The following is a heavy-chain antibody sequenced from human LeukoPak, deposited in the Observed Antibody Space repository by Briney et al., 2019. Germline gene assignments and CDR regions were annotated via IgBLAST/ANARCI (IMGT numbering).Heavy chain of an antibody. CDR1: GYTFTSYG. V-gene: IGHV1-18*01. CDR3: AREASITMVRGVSLPTTGTADY. D-gene: IGHD3-10*01. Sequence: ASVKVSCKASGYTFTSYGISWVRQAPGQGLEWMGWISAYNGNTNYAQKLQGRVTMTTDTSTSTAYMELRSLRSDDTAVYHCAREASITMVRGVSLPTTGTADYWGQGTLVTVSS. CDR2: ISAYNGNT. J-gene: IGHJ4*02.